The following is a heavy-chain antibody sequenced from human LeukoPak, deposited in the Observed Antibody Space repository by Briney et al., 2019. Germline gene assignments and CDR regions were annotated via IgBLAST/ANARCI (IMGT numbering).Heavy chain of an antibody. J-gene: IGHJ4*02. CDR1: GYSFTSYW. Sequence: GESLKISCKGSGYSFTSYWIGWVRQMPGEGLEWMGIIYPGDSDTRYSPSFQGQVTISADKSISTAYLQWSSLKASDTAMYYCARGDIVVEPPYYFDYWGQGTLVTVSS. CDR2: IYPGDSDT. CDR3: ARGDIVVEPPYYFDY. D-gene: IGHD2-21*01. V-gene: IGHV5-51*01.